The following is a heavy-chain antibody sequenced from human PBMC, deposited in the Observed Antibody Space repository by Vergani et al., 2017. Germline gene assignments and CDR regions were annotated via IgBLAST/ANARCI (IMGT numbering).Heavy chain of an antibody. Sequence: QVQLVESGGGVVQPGRSLRLSCAASGFTFSSYGMHWVRQAPGKGLEWVAVISYDGSNKYYEDSVKGRFTISRDNAKNSLYLQMNSLRAEDTAVYYGASGIAVAGTVIRTSRGRFLGYWGQGTLVTVSS. CDR1: GFTFSSYG. CDR3: ASGIAVAGTVIRTSRGRFLGY. CDR2: ISYDGSNK. D-gene: IGHD6-19*01. J-gene: IGHJ4*02. V-gene: IGHV3-30*03.